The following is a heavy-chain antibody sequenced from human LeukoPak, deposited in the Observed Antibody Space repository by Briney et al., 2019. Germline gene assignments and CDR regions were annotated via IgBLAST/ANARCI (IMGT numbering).Heavy chain of an antibody. Sequence: SETLSLTXTVSGGSISSYYWSWIRQPPGKGLEWIGYIYYSGSTNYNPSLKSRVTISVDTSKNQFSLKLSSVTAADTAVYYCAREYYYDSSGYYFFDYWGQGTLVTVSS. J-gene: IGHJ4*02. CDR2: IYYSGST. CDR1: GGSISSYY. V-gene: IGHV4-59*01. D-gene: IGHD3-22*01. CDR3: AREYYYDSSGYYFFDY.